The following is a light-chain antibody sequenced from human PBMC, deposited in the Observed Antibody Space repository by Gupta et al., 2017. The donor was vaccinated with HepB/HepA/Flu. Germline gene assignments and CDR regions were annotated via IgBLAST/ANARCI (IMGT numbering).Light chain of an antibody. Sequence: QSALTQPPSASGSPGQSVTISCTGTSSDVGGYNHVSWYQQHPGTAPKLMIFEVNHRPSGVPDRFSGSKSGNTASLTVSGRQADDEANYYCSSYAGSNNVVFGGGTKLTVL. CDR3: SSYAGSNNVV. J-gene: IGLJ2*01. CDR2: EVN. V-gene: IGLV2-8*01. CDR1: SSDVGGYNH.